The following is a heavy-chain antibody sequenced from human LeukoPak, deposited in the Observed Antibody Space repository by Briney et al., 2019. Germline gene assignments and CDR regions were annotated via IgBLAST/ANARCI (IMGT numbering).Heavy chain of an antibody. CDR2: ISGSGGST. J-gene: IGHJ3*02. CDR3: ARGPDYYDSSGDAFDI. CDR1: GFTFSSYA. Sequence: LTGGSLRLSCAASGFTFSSYAMSWVRQAPGKGLEWVSAISGSGGSTYYADSVKGRFTISRDNAKNSVYLQMNSLRAEDTAVYYCARGPDYYDSSGDAFDIWGQGTMVTVSS. D-gene: IGHD3-22*01. V-gene: IGHV3-23*01.